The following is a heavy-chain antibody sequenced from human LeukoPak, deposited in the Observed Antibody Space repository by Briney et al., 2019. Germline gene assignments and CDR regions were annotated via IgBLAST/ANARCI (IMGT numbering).Heavy chain of an antibody. V-gene: IGHV1-69*13. CDR2: IIPIFGTA. Sequence: GASVKVSCKASGGTFSSYAISWVRQAPGQGLEWMGGIIPIFGTANYAQKFQGRVTITADESTSTAYMELSSLRSEDTAVYYCAKDPNYVWGSYRSSLRDYWGQGTLVTVSS. CDR1: GGTFSSYA. D-gene: IGHD3-16*02. CDR3: AKDPNYVWGSYRSSLRDY. J-gene: IGHJ4*02.